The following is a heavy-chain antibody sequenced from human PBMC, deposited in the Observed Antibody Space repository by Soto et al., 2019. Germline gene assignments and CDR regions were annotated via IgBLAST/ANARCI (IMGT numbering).Heavy chain of an antibody. Sequence: DVRLLESGGGWVQPGGSLSLSCAASGFTFSSYSMSWVRQAAGKGLEWVSTIGTSASTYYGDSVRGRFTISRDNSRNTLYLQMNSLRAEDTAVYYCADLSRYCTSSNCDWGQGTLVTVSS. D-gene: IGHD2-2*01. CDR3: ADLSRYCTSSNCD. J-gene: IGHJ4*02. CDR1: GFTFSSYS. CDR2: IGTSAST. V-gene: IGHV3-23*01.